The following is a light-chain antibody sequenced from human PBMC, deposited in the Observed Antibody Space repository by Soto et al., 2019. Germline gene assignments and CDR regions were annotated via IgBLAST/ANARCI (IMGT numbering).Light chain of an antibody. CDR3: QQYHNWPPIT. V-gene: IGKV3D-15*01. CDR1: QSVDSN. Sequence: EIVMTQSPATLSVSPGDGATLSCRASQSVDSNLAWYQQKPAQTPRLLMYGASTRPTGIPARFSGSGSGTEFTLTISNLQSEDFAVYFCQQYHNWPPITFGQGTRLEIK. J-gene: IGKJ5*01. CDR2: GAS.